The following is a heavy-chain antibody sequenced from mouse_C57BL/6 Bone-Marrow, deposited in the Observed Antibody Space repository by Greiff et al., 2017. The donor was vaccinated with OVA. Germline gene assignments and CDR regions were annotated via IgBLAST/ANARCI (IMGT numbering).Heavy chain of an antibody. J-gene: IGHJ3*01. D-gene: IGHD2-2*01. CDR2: INPSSGYT. Sequence: QVQLQQSGAELARPGASVKMPCKASGYTFTSYTMHWVKQRPGQGLEWIGYINPSSGYTKYNQKFKDKATLTADKSSSTAYMQLSSLTSEDSAVYDCARWGLPSWFAYWGQGTLVTVSA. V-gene: IGHV1-4*01. CDR3: ARWGLPSWFAY. CDR1: GYTFTSYT.